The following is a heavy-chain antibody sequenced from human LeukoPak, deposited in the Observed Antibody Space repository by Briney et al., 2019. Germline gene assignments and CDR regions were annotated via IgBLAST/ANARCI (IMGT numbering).Heavy chain of an antibody. Sequence: PGGSLRLSCAASGFTFSNFAMSWVRQAPGKGLVWVSHIKTDGSTVSYADSVKGRFTISRDNAKNTLYLQMNSLRAEDTAVYFCARAGFYNGLDYWGQGTLVTASS. CDR3: ARAGFYNGLDY. CDR1: GFTFSNFA. J-gene: IGHJ4*02. D-gene: IGHD2-8*01. CDR2: IKTDGSTV. V-gene: IGHV3-74*01.